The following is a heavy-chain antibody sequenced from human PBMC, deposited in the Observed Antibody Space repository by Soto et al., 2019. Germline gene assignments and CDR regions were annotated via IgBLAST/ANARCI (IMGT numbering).Heavy chain of an antibody. Sequence: QVQLVESGGGVVQPGRSLRLSCAASGFTFSSYGMHWVRQAPGKGLEWVAVIWYDGSNKYYADSVKGRFTISRDNSKNSLYLQMNSLRAEDTAVYYCAKEGYCSGGSCYYFDYWGQGTLVTVSS. CDR2: IWYDGSNK. CDR3: AKEGYCSGGSCYYFDY. D-gene: IGHD2-15*01. V-gene: IGHV3-33*06. CDR1: GFTFSSYG. J-gene: IGHJ4*02.